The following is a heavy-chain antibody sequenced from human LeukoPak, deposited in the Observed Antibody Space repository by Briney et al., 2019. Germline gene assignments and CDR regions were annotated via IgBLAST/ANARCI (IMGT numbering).Heavy chain of an antibody. J-gene: IGHJ4*02. Sequence: SETLSLTCAVYGGSFSGYYWSWIRQPPGKGLEWIGEINHSGSTNYNPSLKSRVTISVDTSKNQFSLKLSSVTAADTAVCYCAREADFWSGYYSYRGFDYWGQGTLVTVSS. CDR1: GGSFSGYY. D-gene: IGHD3-3*01. V-gene: IGHV4-34*01. CDR3: AREADFWSGYYSYRGFDY. CDR2: INHSGST.